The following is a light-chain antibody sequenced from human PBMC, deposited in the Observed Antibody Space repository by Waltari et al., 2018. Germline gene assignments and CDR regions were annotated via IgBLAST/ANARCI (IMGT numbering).Light chain of an antibody. CDR1: QGISRR. CDR3: LQAYSFPRT. Sequence: TCRASQGISRRVALYQQKPGKAPKLLIYTASTLQSGVPSRFSRSGSGTEFTLIITTLQPEDFATYFCLQAYSFPRTFGQGTKLEIK. V-gene: IGKV1-12*01. CDR2: TAS. J-gene: IGKJ2*01.